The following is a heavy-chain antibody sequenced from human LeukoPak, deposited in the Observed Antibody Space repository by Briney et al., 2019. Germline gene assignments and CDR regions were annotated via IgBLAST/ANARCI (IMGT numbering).Heavy chain of an antibody. D-gene: IGHD6-19*01. Sequence: GASVKVSCKASGYTFTSYGISWVRQAPEQGLEWLGWTNPYNGNANYAQKLQGRVSMTTDTSTSTAYMELRSLRSDDTAVYYCVRDVYSNGWYEDSWGQGTLVTVSS. CDR1: GYTFTSYG. V-gene: IGHV1-18*01. J-gene: IGHJ4*02. CDR2: TNPYNGNA. CDR3: VRDVYSNGWYEDS.